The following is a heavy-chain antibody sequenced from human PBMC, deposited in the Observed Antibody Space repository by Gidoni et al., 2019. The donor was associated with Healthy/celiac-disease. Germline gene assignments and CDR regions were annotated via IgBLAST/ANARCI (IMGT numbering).Heavy chain of an antibody. CDR2: INAGNGNT. Sequence: QVQLVQSGAEVKKPGASVKVSCKASGYTFTSYAMHWVRQAPGQRLEWMGWINAGNGNTKYSQKFQGRVTITRDTSASTAYMELSSLRSEDTAVYYCAIRALGAYGGNSLGRYYGMDVCGQGTTVTVSS. CDR3: AIRALGAYGGNSLGRYYGMDV. CDR1: GYTFTSYA. V-gene: IGHV1-3*01. D-gene: IGHD4-17*01. J-gene: IGHJ6*02.